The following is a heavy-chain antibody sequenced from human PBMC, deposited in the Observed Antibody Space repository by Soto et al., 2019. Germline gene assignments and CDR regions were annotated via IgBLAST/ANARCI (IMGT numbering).Heavy chain of an antibody. CDR3: ARDKAGRRGYYFDY. J-gene: IGHJ4*02. D-gene: IGHD6-19*01. Sequence: QVQLVESGGGVVQPGRSLRLSCAASGFTFSSYGMHWVRQAPGKGLEWVAVIWYDGSNKYYADSVKGRFTISRDNSKNTLYLQMKSLRAEDTAVYYCARDKAGRRGYYFDYWGQGTLVTVSS. CDR2: IWYDGSNK. V-gene: IGHV3-33*01. CDR1: GFTFSSYG.